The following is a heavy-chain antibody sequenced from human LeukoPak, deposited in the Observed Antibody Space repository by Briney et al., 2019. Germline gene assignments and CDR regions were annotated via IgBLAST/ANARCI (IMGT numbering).Heavy chain of an antibody. D-gene: IGHD2-8*01. V-gene: IGHV4-34*01. Sequence: SESLSLTCAVYGGSFSGYYWSWIRQPPGKGLEWIGEMNHSGSTNYNPSLKSRVTRAVDTSKNHFSLKLSSVTAADTAVYYCARVNSRGGTLSPGVFDYWGQGTLVTVSS. J-gene: IGHJ4*02. CDR1: GGSFSGYY. CDR3: ARVNSRGGTLSPGVFDY. CDR2: MNHSGST.